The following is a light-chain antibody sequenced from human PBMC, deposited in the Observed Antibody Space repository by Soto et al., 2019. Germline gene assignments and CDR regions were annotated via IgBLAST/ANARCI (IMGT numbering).Light chain of an antibody. CDR2: STN. V-gene: IGLV7-43*01. CDR1: TGAVTSGHY. Sequence: QTVVTQEPSLTVSPGGTVTLTCASSTGAVTSGHYPNWFQQIPGQTPSALIYSTNNKHSWTPARFSGSLLGGKAALTLSGAQPEDEDEYYCLLFYGVGLVFGGGTKVTVL. CDR3: LLFYGVGLV. J-gene: IGLJ2*01.